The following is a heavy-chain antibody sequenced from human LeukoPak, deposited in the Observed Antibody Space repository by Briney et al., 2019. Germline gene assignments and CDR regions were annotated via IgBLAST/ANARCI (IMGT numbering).Heavy chain of an antibody. CDR1: GGTFSSYA. J-gene: IGHJ1*01. V-gene: IGHV1-69*06. CDR2: IIPIFGTA. Sequence: ASVKVSCKTSGGTFSSYAISWVRQAPGQGLEWMGGIIPIFGTANYAQKFQGRVTITADKSTSTAYMELSSLRSEDTAVYYCAVHDYGDYEMQGAEYFQHWGQGTLVTVSS. CDR3: AVHDYGDYEMQGAEYFQH. D-gene: IGHD4-17*01.